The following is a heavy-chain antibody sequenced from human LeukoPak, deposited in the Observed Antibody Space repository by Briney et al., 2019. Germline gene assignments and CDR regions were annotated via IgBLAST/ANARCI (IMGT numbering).Heavy chain of an antibody. D-gene: IGHD2-21*01. V-gene: IGHV3-23*01. CDR2: ISGSGANT. Sequence: GGSLRLSCAPSGFTFSSYATGCVRHAPRKWREWVSSISGSGANTIYADSVNGRFTISRNNSKNTVYLQMNSLRAEDTAVYYCAKFLPTHIVVANYYFDYWGQGTLVTVSS. CDR1: GFTFSSYA. CDR3: AKFLPTHIVVANYYFDY. J-gene: IGHJ4*02.